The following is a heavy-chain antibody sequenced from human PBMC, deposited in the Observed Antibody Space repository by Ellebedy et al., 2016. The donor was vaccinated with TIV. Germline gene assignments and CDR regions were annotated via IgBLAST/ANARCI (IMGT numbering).Heavy chain of an antibody. CDR2: IKKDGSET. V-gene: IGHV3-7*03. Sequence: GGSLRLSXAASGCTVRTYWMNWIRQAPGKGLEWVASIKKDGSETHYVDSVKGRFTISRDNAKKSLYLQMNSLRAEDTAVYYCVRETWVLDDGYSSTYHYYGLDVWGQGTTVTVSS. CDR3: VRETWVLDDGYSSTYHYYGLDV. D-gene: IGHD5-24*01. CDR1: GCTVRTYW. J-gene: IGHJ6*02.